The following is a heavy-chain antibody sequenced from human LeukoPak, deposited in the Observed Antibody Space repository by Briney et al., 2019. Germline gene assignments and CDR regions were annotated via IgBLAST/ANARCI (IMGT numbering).Heavy chain of an antibody. CDR2: ISPYNGNT. D-gene: IGHD3-22*01. Sequence: ASVKVSCKASGYTFTSYDSSWVRQAPGQGLEWMGWISPYNGNTNYAQKLQGGVTMTTDTSTSTVYMELSSLRSEDTAVYYCARVLGAYYDSSGIDYWGQGTLVTVSS. CDR1: GYTFTSYD. J-gene: IGHJ4*02. CDR3: ARVLGAYYDSSGIDY. V-gene: IGHV1-18*01.